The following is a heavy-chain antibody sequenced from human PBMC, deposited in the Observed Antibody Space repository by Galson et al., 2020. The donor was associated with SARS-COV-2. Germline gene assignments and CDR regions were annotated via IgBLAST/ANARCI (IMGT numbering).Heavy chain of an antibody. CDR3: TRDTGYCSGGSCYSGGLDY. CDR2: IRSKAYGGTT. D-gene: IGHD2-15*01. J-gene: IGHJ4*02. V-gene: IGHV3-49*03. Sequence: GGSLRLSCTASGFTFGDYAMSWFRQAPGKGLEWVGFIRSKAYGGTTEYAASVKGRFTISRDDSKSIAYLQMNSLKTEDTAVYYCTRDTGYCSGGSCYSGGLDYWGQGTLVTVSS. CDR1: GFTFGDYA.